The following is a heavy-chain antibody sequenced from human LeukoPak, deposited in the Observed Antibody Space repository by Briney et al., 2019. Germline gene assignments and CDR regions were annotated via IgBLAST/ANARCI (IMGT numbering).Heavy chain of an antibody. J-gene: IGHJ4*02. CDR2: INWNGGST. CDR1: GFTFDDYG. D-gene: IGHD1-1*01. Sequence: GGSLRLSCAASGFTFDDYGMSWVRQAPGKGLEWVSGINWNGGSTGYADSVKGRFTISRDNAENSLYLQMNSLRAEDTALYYCARDPESWNDDPHFDYWGQGTLVTVSS. CDR3: ARDPESWNDDPHFDY. V-gene: IGHV3-20*04.